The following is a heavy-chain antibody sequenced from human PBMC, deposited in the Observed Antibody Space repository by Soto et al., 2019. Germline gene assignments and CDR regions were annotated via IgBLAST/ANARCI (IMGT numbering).Heavy chain of an antibody. D-gene: IGHD2-21*02. J-gene: IGHJ6*02. CDR1: GFTFSSYA. CDR2: ISYDGSNK. V-gene: IGHV3-30-3*01. Sequence: QVQLVESGGGVVQPGRSLRLSCAASGFTFSSYAMHWVRQAPGKGLEWVAVISYDGSNKYYADSVKGRFTISRDNSKNTLYLQMNSLRAEDTAVYYCARDLLGDCGGDCYSPGDYYYYGMDVWGQGTTVTVSS. CDR3: ARDLLGDCGGDCYSPGDYYYYGMDV.